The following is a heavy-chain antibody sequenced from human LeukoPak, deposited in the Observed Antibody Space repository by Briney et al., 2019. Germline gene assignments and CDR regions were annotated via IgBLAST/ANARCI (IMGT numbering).Heavy chain of an antibody. Sequence: GGSLRLSCSASGFTFRNFAISWVRQAPGKGLEWVSSIGGGDTHYADSVKGRFTISRDDSRSTVNLQMSGLRAEDTAVYYCAKDGQSFNSMYDYFDSWGQGTLVTVSS. CDR1: GFTFRNFA. V-gene: IGHV3-23*01. CDR2: IGGGDT. J-gene: IGHJ4*02. CDR3: AKDGQSFNSMYDYFDS. D-gene: IGHD2-8*01.